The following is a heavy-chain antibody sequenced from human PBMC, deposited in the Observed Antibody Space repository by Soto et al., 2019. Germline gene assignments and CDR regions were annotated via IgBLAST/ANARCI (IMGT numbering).Heavy chain of an antibody. CDR1: GASISSTSSYDW. D-gene: IGHD1-26*01. CDR2: IFHSGST. Sequence: QVQLQESGPGLVKPSGTLSLTCTVSGASISSTSSYDWWSWVRQPPAKGLEWIGEIFHSGSTTYIPSPKSRVTMSVDKSKNQLALRLSSVTAADTAVYYCAKMVGATLVDYWGQGSLVTVSS. V-gene: IGHV4-4*02. CDR3: AKMVGATLVDY. J-gene: IGHJ4*02.